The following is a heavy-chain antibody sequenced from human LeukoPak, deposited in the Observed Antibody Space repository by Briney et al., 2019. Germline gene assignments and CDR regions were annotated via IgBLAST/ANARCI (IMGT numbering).Heavy chain of an antibody. V-gene: IGHV4-59*01. CDR2: IYYSGST. Sequence: SETLSLTCTVSGGSISSCYWSWIRQPPGKGLEWIGYIYYSGSTSYNPSLKSRVTISVDTSKNQFSLRLTSLTAADTAVYYCARGISGSGTYYYGMDVWGQGTTVTVSS. J-gene: IGHJ6*02. CDR3: ARGISGSGTYYYGMDV. CDR1: GGSISSCY. D-gene: IGHD3-10*01.